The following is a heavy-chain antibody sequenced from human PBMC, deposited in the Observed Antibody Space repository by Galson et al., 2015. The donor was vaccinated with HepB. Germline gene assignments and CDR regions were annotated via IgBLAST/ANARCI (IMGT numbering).Heavy chain of an antibody. D-gene: IGHD3-22*01. Sequence: SLRLSCAASGFTFSSYAMHWVRQAPGKGLEWVAVISYDGSNKYYADSVKGRFTISRDNSKNTLYLQMNSLRAEDTAVYYCARDSGTGTRFGTAGYYDSSGFLGMDVWGQGTTVTVSS. J-gene: IGHJ6*02. CDR2: ISYDGSNK. CDR1: GFTFSSYA. CDR3: ARDSGTGTRFGTAGYYDSSGFLGMDV. V-gene: IGHV3-30-3*01.